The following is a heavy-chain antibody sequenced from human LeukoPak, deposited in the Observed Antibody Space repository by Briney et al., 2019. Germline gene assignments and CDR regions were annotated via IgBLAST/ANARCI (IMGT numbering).Heavy chain of an antibody. Sequence: SETLSLTCTVSGGSISSGSYYWSWIRQPAGKGLEWIGRIYTSGSTNYNPSLKSRVTISVDTSKNQFSLKLSSVTAADTAVYYCARVQTYYYYMDVWGKGTTVTVSS. CDR1: GGSISSGSYY. J-gene: IGHJ6*03. CDR2: IYTSGST. V-gene: IGHV4-61*02. CDR3: ARVQTYYYYMDV.